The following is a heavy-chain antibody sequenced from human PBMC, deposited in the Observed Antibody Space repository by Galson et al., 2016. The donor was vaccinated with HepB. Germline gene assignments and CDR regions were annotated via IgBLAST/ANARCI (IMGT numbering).Heavy chain of an antibody. CDR1: GLTFQDKA. J-gene: IGHJ4*02. V-gene: IGHV3-9*01. CDR2: ITWRSDGI. D-gene: IGHD5-24*01. Sequence: SLRLSCAVSGLTFQDKAMHWIRQGPGKGPEWVSGITWRSDGIGYADPVKGRFTISRDNAKNSLYLQMDSLTAEDTAVYYCARADGFNTPFFDSWGQGTPVTVSS. CDR3: ARADGFNTPFFDS.